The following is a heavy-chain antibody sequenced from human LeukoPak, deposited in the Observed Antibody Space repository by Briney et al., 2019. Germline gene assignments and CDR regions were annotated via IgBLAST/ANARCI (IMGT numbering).Heavy chain of an antibody. J-gene: IGHJ6*03. CDR2: ISASGGTT. CDR1: RLTFSNNA. CDR3: ANSIPGHYYYYYLDA. D-gene: IGHD2-2*02. Sequence: GSLTLSCAASRLTFSNNAMSWDRPGPGQGMEWDSGISASGGTTYYADSVKGRFTITRDNSKNTLHLQMSSMRAEDTAVYFCANSIPGHYYYYYLDAWGKGTMVTVSS. V-gene: IGHV3-23*01.